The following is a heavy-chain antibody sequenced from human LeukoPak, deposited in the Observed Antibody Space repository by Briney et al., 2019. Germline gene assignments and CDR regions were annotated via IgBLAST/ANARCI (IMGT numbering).Heavy chain of an antibody. CDR3: ARDKGISSAIDL. D-gene: IGHD6-6*01. J-gene: IGHJ5*02. CDR1: GGSISSYY. V-gene: IGHV4-59*01. Sequence: SETLSLTCSVSGGSISSYYWSWIRQPPGKGLEWIGYIYYSGSTNYNPSLESRVTMSVDTSKNQFSLKLSSVTAADTAVYYCARDKGISSAIDLWGQGTLVTVSS. CDR2: IYYSGST.